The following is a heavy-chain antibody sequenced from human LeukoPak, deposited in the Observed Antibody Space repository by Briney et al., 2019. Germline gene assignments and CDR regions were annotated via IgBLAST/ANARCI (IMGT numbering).Heavy chain of an antibody. J-gene: IGHJ6*02. CDR3: ASRAWVSGGMDV. V-gene: IGHV3-21*01. CDR2: ISSSSTYI. CDR1: GFTFSSYS. Sequence: GSHRLSCAASGFTFSSYSMNWVRQAPGKGLEWVSSISSSSTYIYYADSVKGPFTISRDNAKNSLYLQMNSLRAEDTAVYYCASRAWVSGGMDVWGRGTT. D-gene: IGHD2-8*01.